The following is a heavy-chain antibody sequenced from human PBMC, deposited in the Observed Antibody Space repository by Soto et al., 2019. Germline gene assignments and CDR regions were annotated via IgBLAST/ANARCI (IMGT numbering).Heavy chain of an antibody. CDR2: IVVGSGNT. CDR3: AAPSKLVGPMDV. J-gene: IGHJ6*02. CDR1: GFTFTSSA. V-gene: IGHV1-58*01. Sequence: QMQLVQSGPEVKKPGTSVKVSCKASGFTFTSSAVQWVRQARGQRLEWIGWIVVGSGNTNYAQKFQERVTITRDMSTSTAYMELSSLRSEDTAVYYCAAPSKLVGPMDVWGQGTTVTVSS. D-gene: IGHD2-2*01.